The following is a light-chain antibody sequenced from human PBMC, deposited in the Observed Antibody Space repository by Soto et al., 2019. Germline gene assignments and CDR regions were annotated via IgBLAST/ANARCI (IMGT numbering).Light chain of an antibody. CDR2: EVS. J-gene: IGLJ1*01. CDR3: SSYRSGSTYV. V-gene: IGLV2-14*01. Sequence: QSFLTQPASVSGSPGQSITSSCTGTSSDVGGYRYVSWYQQHPGKAPKLMIYEVSNRPSGVSNRFSGSKSGNTASLTISGLQAEDEADYYCSSYRSGSTYVFGTGTKVTVL. CDR1: SSDVGGYRY.